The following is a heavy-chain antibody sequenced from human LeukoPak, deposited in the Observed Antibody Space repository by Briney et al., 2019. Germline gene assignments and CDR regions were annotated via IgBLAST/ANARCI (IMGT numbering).Heavy chain of an antibody. J-gene: IGHJ5*02. D-gene: IGHD6-6*01. CDR2: IYYSGST. CDR1: GGSISSGGYY. CDR3: ARDLPNSSGGWFDP. V-gene: IGHV4-31*03. Sequence: SQTLSLTCTVSGGSISSGGYYWSWIRRHPGKGLEWIGYIYYSGSTYYNPSLKSRVTISVDTSKNQFSLKLSSVTAADTAVYYCARDLPNSSGGWFDPWGQGTLVTVSS.